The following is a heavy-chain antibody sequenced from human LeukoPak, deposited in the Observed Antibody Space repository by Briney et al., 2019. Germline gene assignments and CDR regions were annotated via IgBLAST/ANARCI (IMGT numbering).Heavy chain of an antibody. V-gene: IGHV3-20*01. CDR3: ARYLRYCSSTSCYALGFDP. J-gene: IGHJ5*02. Sequence: GGTLRLSCAASGVTFGDYGMSWGRHAQGKGLEWVSGINWNGGGTAYADSVKGRFTISRDNSKNSLYLQMTSLRAEDTALYHCARYLRYCSSTSCYALGFDPWVQGTLVTVSS. CDR1: GVTFGDYG. D-gene: IGHD2-2*01. CDR2: INWNGGGT.